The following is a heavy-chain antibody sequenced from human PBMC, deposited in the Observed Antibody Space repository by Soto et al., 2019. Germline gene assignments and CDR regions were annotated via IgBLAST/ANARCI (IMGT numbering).Heavy chain of an antibody. CDR3: ARRALVDV. CDR1: GYTFTSYN. Sequence: ASVKVSCKASGYTFTSYNINWVRQATGQGLEWMGSMDPSNGITDYAQRFQGRLTMTRETSISTAYMELTRLRSEDTAVYFCARRALVDVWGQGTTVTVSS. V-gene: IGHV1-8*01. J-gene: IGHJ6*02. CDR2: MDPSNGIT.